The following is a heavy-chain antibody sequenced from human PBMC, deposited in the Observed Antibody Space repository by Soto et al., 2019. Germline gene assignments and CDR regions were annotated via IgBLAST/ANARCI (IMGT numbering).Heavy chain of an antibody. CDR3: ARVDGYSGYDLFDY. CDR1: GASVSGGYYY. Sequence: SETLSLTCTVSGASVSGGYYYWSWIRQPPGKGLEWIAYIDYSGSTNYNPSLKSRVTISVDTSNNRSSLKLSSVTAADTAVYYCARVDGYSGYDLFDYWGQGTLVTVS. V-gene: IGHV4-61*01. J-gene: IGHJ4*02. CDR2: IDYSGST. D-gene: IGHD5-12*01.